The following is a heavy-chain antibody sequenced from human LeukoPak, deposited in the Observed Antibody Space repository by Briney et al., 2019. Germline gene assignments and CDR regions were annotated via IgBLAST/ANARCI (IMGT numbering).Heavy chain of an antibody. CDR2: IIPIFGTA. V-gene: IGHV1-69*13. CDR1: GGTFSSYA. J-gene: IGHJ4*02. Sequence: SVKVSCKASGGTFSSYAISWVRQAPGQGLEWMGGIIPIFGTADYAQKFQGRVTITADESTSTAYMELSSLRSEDTAVYYCASPDYGGNSDYWGQGTLVTVSS. D-gene: IGHD4-23*01. CDR3: ASPDYGGNSDY.